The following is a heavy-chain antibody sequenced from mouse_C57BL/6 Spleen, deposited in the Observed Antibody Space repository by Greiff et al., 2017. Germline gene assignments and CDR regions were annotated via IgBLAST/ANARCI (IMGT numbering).Heavy chain of an antibody. CDR3: AREDYYYGSSFDY. V-gene: IGHV1-80*01. D-gene: IGHD1-1*01. J-gene: IGHJ2*01. CDR1: GYAFSSYW. CDR2: IYPGDGDT. Sequence: QVQLQQSGAELVKPGASVKISCKASGYAFSSYWMNWVKQRPGKGLEWIGQIYPGDGDTNYNGKFKGKATLTADKSSSTAYMQLSSLTSEDSAVYFCAREDYYYGSSFDYWGQGTTLTVSS.